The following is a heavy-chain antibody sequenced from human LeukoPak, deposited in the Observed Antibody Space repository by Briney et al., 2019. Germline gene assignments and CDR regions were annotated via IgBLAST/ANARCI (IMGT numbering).Heavy chain of an antibody. CDR3: AKIPVSYSSGWSNFDY. Sequence: GGSLRLSCAASGFTFSSYAMSWGRQAPGRGLEWVSGISGSGDSTNYADSVKGRFTSSRDNSKNTLFLQMNMLRAEDTAVYYCAKIPVSYSSGWSNFDYWGQGTLVTVSS. CDR1: GFTFSSYA. J-gene: IGHJ4*02. D-gene: IGHD6-19*01. V-gene: IGHV3-23*01. CDR2: ISGSGDST.